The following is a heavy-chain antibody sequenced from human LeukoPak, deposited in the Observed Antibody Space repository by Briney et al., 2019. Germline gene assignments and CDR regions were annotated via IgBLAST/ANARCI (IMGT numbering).Heavy chain of an antibody. V-gene: IGHV5-51*01. D-gene: IGHD1-26*01. J-gene: IGHJ6*02. CDR1: GYTFTKYW. Sequence: PGESLKISCKGSGYTFTKYWIGWVRQMPGKGLEWMGIIYPGDSDTRYSPSFQGQVTISADKSISTAYLQWSSLKASDTAMYYCARHGLSIVGAPAYYYGMDVWGQGTTVTVSS. CDR2: IYPGDSDT. CDR3: ARHGLSIVGAPAYYYGMDV.